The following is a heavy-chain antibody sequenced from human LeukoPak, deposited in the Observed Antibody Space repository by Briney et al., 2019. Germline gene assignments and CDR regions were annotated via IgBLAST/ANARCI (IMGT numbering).Heavy chain of an antibody. V-gene: IGHV4-38-2*01. Sequence: SQTLSLNSAVSGYTISGGYCWGWIRKPPGKWLEWIGSIYHSGSTYYNPSLKSRVTISVDTSKNQFSLKLSSVTAADTAVYYCARATTVTTDWFDPWGQGTLVTVSS. CDR2: IYHSGST. J-gene: IGHJ5*02. CDR3: ARATTVTTDWFDP. D-gene: IGHD4-17*01. CDR1: GYTISGGYC.